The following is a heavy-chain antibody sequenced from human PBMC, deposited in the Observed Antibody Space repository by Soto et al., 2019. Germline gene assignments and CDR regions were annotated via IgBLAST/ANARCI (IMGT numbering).Heavy chain of an antibody. CDR2: LSYDGTNK. CDR1: GFTFRSYA. Sequence: RRLSCAASGFTFRSYAMHWVRQAPGKGLEWVAGLSYDGTNKYYADSVKGRFTISRDNSKNTLYLQMNSLRAEDTAVYYCTSSSGYNWFDPWGQGTLVTV. CDR3: TSSSGYNWFDP. V-gene: IGHV3-30-3*01. J-gene: IGHJ5*02. D-gene: IGHD3-10*01.